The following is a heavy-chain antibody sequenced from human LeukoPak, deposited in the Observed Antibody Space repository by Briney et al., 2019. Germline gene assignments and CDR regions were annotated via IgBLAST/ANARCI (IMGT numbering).Heavy chain of an antibody. CDR1: GFTFDDYG. CDR2: ISWNGVST. D-gene: IGHD2-15*01. CDR3: AREDGFCSGGSCYHH. Sequence: GGSLRLSCAASGFTFDDYGMSCVRQAPGKGLEWVSFISWNGVSTDYADSVKGRFTISRDNAKNSLFLQMNSLRAEDTAFYYCAREDGFCSGGSCYHHWGQGTLVTVSS. J-gene: IGHJ1*01. V-gene: IGHV3-20*04.